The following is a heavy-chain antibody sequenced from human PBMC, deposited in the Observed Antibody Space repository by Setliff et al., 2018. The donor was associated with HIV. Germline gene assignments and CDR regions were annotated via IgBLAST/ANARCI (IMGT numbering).Heavy chain of an antibody. CDR3: ASGSGYCRNGVCYIGVHKNPDKYYSDY. CDR2: SIPLFGTV. D-gene: IGHD2-8*01. J-gene: IGHJ4*02. V-gene: IGHV1-69*05. CDR1: GGSLNNYA. Sequence: ASVKVSCKASGGSLNNYAISWVRQAPGQGLEWMGGSIPLFGTVKYAQKFQGRVTITTDELMTTAYMELSSLRSEDTAVYYCASGSGYCRNGVCYIGVHKNPDKYYSDYWGQGTLVTVS.